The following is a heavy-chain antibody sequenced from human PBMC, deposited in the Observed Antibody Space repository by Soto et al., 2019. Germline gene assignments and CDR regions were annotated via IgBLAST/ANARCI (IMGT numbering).Heavy chain of an antibody. CDR3: ARVGEAGYNYHLFDY. CDR1: GYTFTSYY. V-gene: IGHV1-46*01. D-gene: IGHD5-12*01. J-gene: IGHJ4*02. Sequence: ASVKVSCKASGYTFTSYYMHWVRQAPGQGLAWMGIINPSGGSTSYAQKFQGRVTMTRDTSKNQFSLKLSSVTAADTAVYYCARVGEAGYNYHLFDYWGQGTLVTVSS. CDR2: INPSGGST.